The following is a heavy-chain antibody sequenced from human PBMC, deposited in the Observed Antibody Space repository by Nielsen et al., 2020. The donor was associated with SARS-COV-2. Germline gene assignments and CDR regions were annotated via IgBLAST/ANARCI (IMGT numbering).Heavy chain of an antibody. J-gene: IGHJ4*02. CDR3: ARERRNLPLNY. CDR2: ISSSSSYT. V-gene: IGHV3-11*05. CDR1: GFTFSDYY. Sequence: GESLKISCAASGFTFSDYYMSWIRQAPGKGLEWVSYISSSSSYTNYADSVKGRFTISRDNAKNSLYLQMNALRAEDTAVYYCARERRNLPLNYWGQGTLVTVSS.